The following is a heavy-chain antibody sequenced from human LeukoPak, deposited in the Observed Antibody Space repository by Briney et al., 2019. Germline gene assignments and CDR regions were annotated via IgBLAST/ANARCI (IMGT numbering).Heavy chain of an antibody. D-gene: IGHD2-15*01. CDR3: ARDRDLKPGRGAFDI. J-gene: IGHJ3*02. Sequence: GGSLRLSCAASGFTFSSYAMHWVRQAPGKGLEWVAVISYDGSNKYYADSVKGRFTISRDNSKNTLYLQMNSLRAEDTAVYYCARDRDLKPGRGAFDIWGQGTMVTVSS. CDR2: ISYDGSNK. V-gene: IGHV3-30-3*01. CDR1: GFTFSSYA.